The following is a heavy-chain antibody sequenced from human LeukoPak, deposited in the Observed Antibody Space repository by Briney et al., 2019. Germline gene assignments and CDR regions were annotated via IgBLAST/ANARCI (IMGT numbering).Heavy chain of an antibody. J-gene: IGHJ4*02. Sequence: ASVKVSCEASGYTFTINGISWVRQAPGRGLEWMGWISANSGDTIYAEKFHGRVTLTRDTSTGTAYMELNSLTYDDTAVYYCARDRWYAFDYWGQGTLVTVSS. D-gene: IGHD6-13*01. V-gene: IGHV1-18*01. CDR1: GYTFTING. CDR3: ARDRWYAFDY. CDR2: ISANSGDT.